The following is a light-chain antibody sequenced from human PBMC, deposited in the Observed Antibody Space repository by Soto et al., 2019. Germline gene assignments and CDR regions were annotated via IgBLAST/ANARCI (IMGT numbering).Light chain of an antibody. CDR3: QQSYSIPLT. CDR2: DAS. Sequence: DIQMTQSPSSLSASVGDRVTMTCRASQSINSYLNWYQQKPGKAPNLLIYDASSLQSGVPSRFSGSGSGTDFTLTVSSLQPDDFATYYCQQSYSIPLTFGGGTKVEIK. V-gene: IGKV1-39*01. CDR1: QSINSY. J-gene: IGKJ4*01.